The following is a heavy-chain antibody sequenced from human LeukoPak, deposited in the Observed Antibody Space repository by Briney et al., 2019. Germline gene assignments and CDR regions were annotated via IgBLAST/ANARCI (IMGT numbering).Heavy chain of an antibody. D-gene: IGHD6-13*01. CDR1: GGSISSSSYY. V-gene: IGHV4-39*01. CDR2: IYYSGSA. J-gene: IGHJ3*02. Sequence: SETLSLTCTVSGGSISSSSYYWGWIRQPPGKGLEWIGSIYYSGSAYYNPSLKSRVTISVDTSKNQFSLKLSSVTATDTAVYYCARSLSSSHAFDIWGQGTMVTVSS. CDR3: ARSLSSSHAFDI.